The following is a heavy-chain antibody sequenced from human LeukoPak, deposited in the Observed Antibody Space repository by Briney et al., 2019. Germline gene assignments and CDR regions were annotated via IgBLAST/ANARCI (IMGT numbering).Heavy chain of an antibody. CDR2: ISGSGGST. J-gene: IGHJ4*02. CDR3: AKGRVTVVITGIDY. Sequence: GGSLRLSCAASGFTFSSYAMSWVRQAPGKGLEWVSGISGSGGSTYHADSVKGRFTISRDNSKNTLYLQMNSLRAEDTAVYYCAKGRVTVVITGIDYLGQGTLVTVSS. V-gene: IGHV3-23*01. D-gene: IGHD3-22*01. CDR1: GFTFSSYA.